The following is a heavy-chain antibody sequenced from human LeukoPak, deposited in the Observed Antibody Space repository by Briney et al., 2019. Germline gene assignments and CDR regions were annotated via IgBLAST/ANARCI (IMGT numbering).Heavy chain of an antibody. V-gene: IGHV4-59*01. CDR1: GGAISSYY. CDR2: IYYSGST. J-gene: IGHJ4*02. CDR3: ARGSSGYDYVY. D-gene: IGHD5-12*01. Sequence: SETLSLTCTVSGGAISSYYWSWVRQPPRKGLEWIGDIYYSGSTNYTPSLKSRATISVDTSKNQFSLKLSSVTAADTAVYYCARGSSGYDYVYWGQGTLVTVSS.